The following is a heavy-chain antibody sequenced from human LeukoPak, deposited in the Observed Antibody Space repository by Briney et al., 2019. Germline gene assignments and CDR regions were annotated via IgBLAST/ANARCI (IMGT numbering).Heavy chain of an antibody. CDR2: IYYSGST. CDR1: GGSISSGDYY. J-gene: IGHJ5*02. CDR3: ARAISTYCGGDCFWFDP. Sequence: SETLSLTCTVSGGSISSGDYYWSWIRQPPGKGLEWIGYIYYSGSTYYNPSLKSRVTISVGTSKNQFSLKLSSVTAADTAVYYCARAISTYCGGDCFWFDPWGQGTLVTVSS. V-gene: IGHV4-30-4*01. D-gene: IGHD2-21*02.